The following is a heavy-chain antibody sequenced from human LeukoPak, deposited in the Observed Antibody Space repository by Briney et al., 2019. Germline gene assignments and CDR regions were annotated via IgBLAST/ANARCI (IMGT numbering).Heavy chain of an antibody. CDR1: GFSFSGYW. CDR3: ARRGSTDY. V-gene: IGHV3-7*03. J-gene: IGHJ4*02. Sequence: GGSLRLSCAASGFSFSGYWMTWVGQARGKGLEWVANIKEDGSEKYYADFVKGRFTISRDNAKNSLDLQMNSVRAEDTAVYYCARRGSTDYWGQGTLLTVSS. D-gene: IGHD2/OR15-2a*01. CDR2: IKEDGSEK.